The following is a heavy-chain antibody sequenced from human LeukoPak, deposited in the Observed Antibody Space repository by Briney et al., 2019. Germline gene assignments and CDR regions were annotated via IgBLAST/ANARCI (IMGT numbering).Heavy chain of an antibody. Sequence: GGSLRLSCAASGFTFSSYAMHWVRQAPGKGLEWVAFIRYDGSNKYYADSVKGRFTISRDNSKNTLYLQMNSLRAEDTAVYYCAKDQWELLSRYYFDYWGQGTLVTVSS. CDR3: AKDQWELLSRYYFDY. D-gene: IGHD1-26*01. J-gene: IGHJ4*02. V-gene: IGHV3-30*02. CDR2: IRYDGSNK. CDR1: GFTFSSYA.